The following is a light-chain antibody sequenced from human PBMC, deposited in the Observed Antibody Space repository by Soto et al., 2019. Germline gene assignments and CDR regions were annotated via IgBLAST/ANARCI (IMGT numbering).Light chain of an antibody. Sequence: EIVMTQSTGTLSLSPGERATISCRASQVIGSRYLAWYHQKSGQAPRLLIYGASSRATGIPDRFSGSGSGTDFTLTISRLEPGDFRVYYCQQFGSAIPHTFGQGTKLESK. CDR3: QQFGSAIPHT. J-gene: IGKJ2*01. CDR1: QVIGSRY. CDR2: GAS. V-gene: IGKV3-20*01.